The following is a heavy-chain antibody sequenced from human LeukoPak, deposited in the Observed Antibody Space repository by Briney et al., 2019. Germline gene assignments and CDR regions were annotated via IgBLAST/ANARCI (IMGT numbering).Heavy chain of an antibody. Sequence: GSSVKVSCKASGGTFSSYAISWVRQAPGQGLEWMGGIIPIFGTANYAQRFQGRVTITADKSTSTAYMELSSLRSEDTAVYYCARDHLGENLPVLANWFDPWGQGTLVTVSS. CDR2: IIPIFGTA. J-gene: IGHJ5*02. CDR3: ARDHLGENLPVLANWFDP. V-gene: IGHV1-69*06. CDR1: GGTFSSYA. D-gene: IGHD3-16*01.